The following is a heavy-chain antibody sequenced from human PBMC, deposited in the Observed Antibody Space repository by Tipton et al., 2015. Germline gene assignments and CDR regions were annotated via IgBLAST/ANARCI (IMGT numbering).Heavy chain of an antibody. CDR3: ARRSLIGYYPDAFDI. Sequence: QLVQSGAEVKKPGSSVKVSCKASGGTFSSYAISWVRQAPGQGLEWIGWISTFNGKTTYAQKFQGRFTMTTDTSTSTAYMELRSLRFDDTAMYYCARRSLIGYYPDAFDIWGQGTMVTVSS. D-gene: IGHD3-9*01. CDR1: GGTFSSYA. J-gene: IGHJ3*02. CDR2: ISTFNGKT. V-gene: IGHV1-18*01.